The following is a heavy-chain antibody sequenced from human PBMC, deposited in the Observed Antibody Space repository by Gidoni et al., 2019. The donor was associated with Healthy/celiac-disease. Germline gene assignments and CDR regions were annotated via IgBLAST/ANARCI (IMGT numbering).Heavy chain of an antibody. CDR2: ISYDGSNK. CDR3: AKEGIAVIDAFDI. Sequence: GFTFSSYGMHWVRQAPGKGLEWEAVISYDGSNKYYADSVKGRFTISRDNSKNTLYLQMNSLRAEDTAVYYCAKEGIAVIDAFDIWGQGTMVTVSS. V-gene: IGHV3-30*18. CDR1: GFTFSSYG. J-gene: IGHJ3*02. D-gene: IGHD6-19*01.